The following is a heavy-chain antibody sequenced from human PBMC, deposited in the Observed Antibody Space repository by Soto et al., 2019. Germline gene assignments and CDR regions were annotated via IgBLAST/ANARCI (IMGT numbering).Heavy chain of an antibody. CDR3: ARDTDDYIWGSYRLYSFDY. CDR1: GYTFTSYG. V-gene: IGHV1-18*01. Sequence: QVQLVQSGAEVKKPGASVKVSCKASGYTFTSYGISWVRQAPGQGLEWLGWISAYNGNTNYAQKLQGRVTMTTDTSTSTAYMELRSLRSDDTAVYYCARDTDDYIWGSYRLYSFDYWGQGTLVTVSS. J-gene: IGHJ4*02. D-gene: IGHD3-16*02. CDR2: ISAYNGNT.